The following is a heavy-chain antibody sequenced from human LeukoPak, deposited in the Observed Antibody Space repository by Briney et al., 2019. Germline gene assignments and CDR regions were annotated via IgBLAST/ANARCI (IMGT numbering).Heavy chain of an antibody. V-gene: IGHV3-30*04. J-gene: IGHJ4*02. CDR2: ISHDGSNK. CDR3: AKNRGYYDSSGQVLGD. Sequence: GGSLRLSCAASGFTFSSYAMHWVRQAPGKGLEWVAAISHDGSNKYSADSVKGRFTISRDNSKNTLYLQMNSLRAEDTALYYCAKNRGYYDSSGQVLGDWGQGTLVTVSS. CDR1: GFTFSSYA. D-gene: IGHD3-22*01.